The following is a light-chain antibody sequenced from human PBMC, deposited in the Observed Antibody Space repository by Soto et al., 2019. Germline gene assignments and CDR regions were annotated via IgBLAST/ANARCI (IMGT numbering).Light chain of an antibody. CDR1: SSDVGGYNY. J-gene: IGLJ3*02. Sequence: QSALTQPASVSGSPGQSITISCAGTSSDVGGYNYVSWYQQHPGKAPKLMIYEVNNRPSGVSSRFSGSRSVNTASLTISGLQAEDEADYYCSSYTSTTTWVFGGGTQLTVL. V-gene: IGLV2-14*01. CDR2: EVN. CDR3: SSYTSTTTWV.